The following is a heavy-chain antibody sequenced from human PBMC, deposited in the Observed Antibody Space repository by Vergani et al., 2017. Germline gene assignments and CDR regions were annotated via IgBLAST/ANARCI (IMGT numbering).Heavy chain of an antibody. J-gene: IGHJ4*02. CDR3: ARANSGWYILDY. V-gene: IGHV3-64*01. D-gene: IGHD6-19*01. CDR1: GFTFSSYA. Sequence: EVQLVESGGGLVQPGGSLRLSCAASGFTFSSYAMHWVRQAPGKGLEYVSAISSNGGSTYYANSVKGRFTISRDNSKNTLYLQMGSLRAEDMAVYYCARANSGWYILDYWGQGTLVTVSS. CDR2: ISSNGGST.